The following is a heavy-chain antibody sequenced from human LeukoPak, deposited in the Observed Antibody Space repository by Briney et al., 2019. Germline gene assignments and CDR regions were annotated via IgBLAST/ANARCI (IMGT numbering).Heavy chain of an antibody. D-gene: IGHD3-3*01. Sequence: SVKVSCKASGGTFSSYAISWVRQAPGQGLEWMGGIIPIFGTANYAQKFQGRVTITTDESTSTAYMELSSLRSEDTAVYYCVIRFLEWSPCEQDIDYWGQGTLVTVSS. V-gene: IGHV1-69*05. CDR3: VIRFLEWSPCEQDIDY. J-gene: IGHJ4*02. CDR2: IIPIFGTA. CDR1: GGTFSSYA.